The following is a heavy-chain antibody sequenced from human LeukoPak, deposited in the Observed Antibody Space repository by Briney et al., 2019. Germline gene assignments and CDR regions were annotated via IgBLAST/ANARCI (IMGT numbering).Heavy chain of an antibody. CDR3: ARGDYDFWSGPTHYDY. CDR2: INTDGSST. V-gene: IGHV3-74*01. J-gene: IGHJ4*02. D-gene: IGHD3-3*01. Sequence: GGSLRLSCAASGFTFSSYWMHWVRQAPGKGPVWVSRINTDGSSTSYADSVKGRFTISRDNAKNTLYLQMNSLRAEDTAVYYCARGDYDFWSGPTHYDYWGQGILVTVSS. CDR1: GFTFSSYW.